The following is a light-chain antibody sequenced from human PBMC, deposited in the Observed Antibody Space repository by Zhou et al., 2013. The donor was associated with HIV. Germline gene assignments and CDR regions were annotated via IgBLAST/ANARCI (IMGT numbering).Light chain of an antibody. CDR3: QHYGTSPLCS. CDR2: GAS. CDR1: QSVGRN. J-gene: IGKJ2*04. Sequence: EVVMTQSPATLSVSPGERATLSCRASQSVGRNLAWYQQKPGQAPRLLIYGASTRATGFPARFSGSGSGTEFTLTITRLEPEDFAVYYCQHYGTSPLCSFGQGTTVDIK. V-gene: IGKV3-15*01.